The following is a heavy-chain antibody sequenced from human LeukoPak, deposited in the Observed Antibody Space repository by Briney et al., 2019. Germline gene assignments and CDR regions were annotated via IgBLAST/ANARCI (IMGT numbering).Heavy chain of an antibody. J-gene: IGHJ4*02. CDR3: ARDDNWGFDY. Sequence: GGFLRLSCAASGFAFSDFSMNWVRQAPGKGLEWVANIRGSGSGMGRGNYYADSVQGRFTISRDNAKNSLYLQMNSLRAEDTAFYYCARDDNWGFDYWGQGALVTVSS. CDR2: IRGSGSGM. CDR1: GFAFSDFS. V-gene: IGHV3-21*05. D-gene: IGHD7-27*01.